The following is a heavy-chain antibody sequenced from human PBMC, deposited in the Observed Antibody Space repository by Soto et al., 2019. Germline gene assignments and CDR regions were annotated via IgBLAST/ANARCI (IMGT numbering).Heavy chain of an antibody. J-gene: IGHJ4*02. CDR2: ISSRHNPT. D-gene: IGHD1-26*01. Sequence: QVQLVESGGGSIKPGESLRLSCAASGFTFSSYYMAWIRQAPGKWLEWVSYISSRHNPTYYADSVKGRFTISRDNAKNSLYLQMTSLRADDTAVYYCVRDKDGTYNFDYWGQGTLVTVSS. CDR1: GFTFSSYY. CDR3: VRDKDGTYNFDY. V-gene: IGHV3-11*01.